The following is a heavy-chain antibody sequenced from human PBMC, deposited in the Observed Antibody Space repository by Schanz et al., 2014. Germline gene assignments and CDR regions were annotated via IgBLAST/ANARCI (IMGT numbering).Heavy chain of an antibody. CDR3: AKAFRTTKYYGMDV. CDR1: GFTVNTNY. Sequence: EVQLVESGGGLIHPGGSLRLSCAVSGFTVNTNYMTWVRQAPGKGLECVSILYIRSTYYADSVKGRFTISRDNSXXMVFLQMNSLRVEXTATYYCAKAFRTTKYYGMDVWGQGTTVTVS. V-gene: IGHV3-53*01. J-gene: IGHJ6*02. CDR2: LYIRST. D-gene: IGHD1-1*01.